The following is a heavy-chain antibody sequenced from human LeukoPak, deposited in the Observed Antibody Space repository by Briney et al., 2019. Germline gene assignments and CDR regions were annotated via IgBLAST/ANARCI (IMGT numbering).Heavy chain of an antibody. Sequence: GGSLRLSCAASGFTVSSNYMSWVRQAPGKGLEWVSIIHSGGSTYYADSVKGRFTISRDNSKNTLYLQMNSLRAEDTAVYYCARTSDYYYYGMDVWGKGTTVTVSS. CDR3: ARTSDYYYYGMDV. J-gene: IGHJ6*04. V-gene: IGHV3-53*01. CDR1: GFTVSSNY. CDR2: IHSGGST.